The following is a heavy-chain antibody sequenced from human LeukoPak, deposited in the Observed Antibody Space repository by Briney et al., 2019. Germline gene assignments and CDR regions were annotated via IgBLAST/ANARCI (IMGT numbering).Heavy chain of an antibody. CDR1: GFTFSSYA. CDR2: ISYDGSNK. CDR3: ARDLTTTYSSSWF. J-gene: IGHJ4*02. D-gene: IGHD6-13*01. Sequence: GGSLRLSCAASGFTFSSYAMHWVRQAPGKGLEWVAVISYDGSNKYYADSVKGRFTISRDNSKNTLYLQMSSLRAEDTAVYYCARDLTTTYSSSWFWGQGTLVTVSS. V-gene: IGHV3-30*04.